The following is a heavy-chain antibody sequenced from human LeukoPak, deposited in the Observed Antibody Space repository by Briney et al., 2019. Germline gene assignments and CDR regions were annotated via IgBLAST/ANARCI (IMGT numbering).Heavy chain of an antibody. CDR2: ISAYNAKT. CDR1: GYRFLSYG. CDR3: ARSSGSSEPRHYYYMDV. J-gene: IGHJ6*03. Sequence: ASVKVSCKASGYRFLSYGISWVRQVPGQGLEWLGWISAYNAKTSYSQNLQGRVTMTTDTSTSTAYMELRSLRSDDTAVYFCARSSGSSEPRHYYYMDVWGTGTTVIISS. V-gene: IGHV1-18*01. D-gene: IGHD1-26*01.